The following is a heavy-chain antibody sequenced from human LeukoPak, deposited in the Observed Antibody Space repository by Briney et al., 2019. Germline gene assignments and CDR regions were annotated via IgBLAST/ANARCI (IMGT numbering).Heavy chain of an antibody. Sequence: GGSLRVSSVQPGFTLCMSWLHSVRQAPGGGLGWVSQSSPDRNITPYADSVKGRFTISRDNSKNTLYLQINALKAEDTAVYYCARGCSAVRCPADYWGQGSLVTVSS. J-gene: IGHJ4*02. CDR3: ARGCSAVRCPADY. V-gene: IGHV3-74*01. CDR1: GFTLCMSW. CDR2: SSPDRNIT. D-gene: IGHD2-15*01.